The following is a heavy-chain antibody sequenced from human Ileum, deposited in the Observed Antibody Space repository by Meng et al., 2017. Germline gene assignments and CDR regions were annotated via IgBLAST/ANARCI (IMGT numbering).Heavy chain of an antibody. CDR2: IYNTGST. J-gene: IGHJ4*02. V-gene: IGHV4-38-2*02. D-gene: IGHD3-10*01. CDR3: ARGPNYGSGSYYNFDR. Sequence: SETLSLTCTVPGYSITSGYYWGWVRQPPGKGLEWIGSIYNTGSTSYKSSLKSRATISVDTSKNQFSLRLSSVTDGDTAFYYCARGPNYGSGSYYNFDRWGRGTLVTVSS. CDR1: GYSITSGYY.